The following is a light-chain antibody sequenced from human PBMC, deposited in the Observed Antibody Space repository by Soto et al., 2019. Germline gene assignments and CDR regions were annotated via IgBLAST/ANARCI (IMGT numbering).Light chain of an antibody. CDR3: QQYYSTPQT. Sequence: DIVMTQSPDSLAVSLGERATINCKSSQSVLYSSNNKNYLAWYQQKPGQPPKLLIYWASTRESGVPDRFSGSGSGTHFTLTISSLQAEDVPVYYCQQYYSTPQTFGQGTKVEIK. V-gene: IGKV4-1*01. CDR2: WAS. J-gene: IGKJ1*01. CDR1: QSVLYSSNNKNY.